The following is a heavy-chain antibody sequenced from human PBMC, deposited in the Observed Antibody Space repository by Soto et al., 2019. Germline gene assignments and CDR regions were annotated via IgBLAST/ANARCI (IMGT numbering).Heavy chain of an antibody. CDR1: GYTFTSYH. CDR2: ISPYKTNT. J-gene: IGHJ4*02. Sequence: QVQLVQSGAEVMKPGASVKVSCKTSGYTFTSYHISWVRQAPGQGLAWMAWISPYKTNTNYAQKFQGRVTITTDTLTITAYMELRSRRADDPAVHYCVIDTQPTDDWGQGTLVTVSS. V-gene: IGHV1-18*01. CDR3: VIDTQPTDD.